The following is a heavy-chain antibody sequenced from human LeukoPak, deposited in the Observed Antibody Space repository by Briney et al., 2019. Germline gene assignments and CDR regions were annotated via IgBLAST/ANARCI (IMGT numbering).Heavy chain of an antibody. CDR3: ARDKYYDSSGYYYGLDY. Sequence: PSQTLSLTCTVSGGSISSGGYYWSWIRQHPGKGLKWIGYIYYSGSTYYNPSLKSRVTISVDTSKNQFSLKLSSVTAADTAVYYCARDKYYDSSGYYYGLDYWGQGTLVTVSS. CDR2: IYYSGST. V-gene: IGHV4-31*03. D-gene: IGHD3-22*01. J-gene: IGHJ4*02. CDR1: GGSISSGGYY.